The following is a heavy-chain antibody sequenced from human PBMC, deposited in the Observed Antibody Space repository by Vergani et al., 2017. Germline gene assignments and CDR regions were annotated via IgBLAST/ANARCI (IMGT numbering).Heavy chain of an antibody. J-gene: IGHJ4*02. V-gene: IGHV3-23*01. CDR1: GFTFSNYA. Sequence: EVHLLESGGGQVEAGGSLRLSCVASGFTFSNYAMTWVRQAPGKGLEWVSAISARYPSTYYADSVKGRFTISRDNSKNMLYLQMNSLRAEDTAVYYCARLSYVTTPYLQGGYDCWGQGTLVSVSS. D-gene: IGHD2-15*01. CDR2: ISARYPST. CDR3: ARLSYVTTPYLQGGYDC.